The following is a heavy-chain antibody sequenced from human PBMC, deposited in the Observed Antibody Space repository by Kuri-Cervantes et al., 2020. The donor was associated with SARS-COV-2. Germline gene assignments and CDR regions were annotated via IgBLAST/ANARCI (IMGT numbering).Heavy chain of an antibody. CDR3: ASQVDTAMAFDY. J-gene: IGHJ4*02. V-gene: IGHV4-39*01. D-gene: IGHD5-18*01. CDR1: GGSISSSSYY. Sequence: SETLSLTCTVSGGSISSSSYYWGWIRQPPGKGLEWIGSIYYSGSTYYNPSLKSRVTISVDTSKNQFSLKLSSATAADTAVYYCASQVDTAMAFDYWGQGTLVTVSS. CDR2: IYYSGST.